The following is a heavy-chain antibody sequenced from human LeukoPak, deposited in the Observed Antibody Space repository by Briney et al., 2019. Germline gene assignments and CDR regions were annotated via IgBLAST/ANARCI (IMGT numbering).Heavy chain of an antibody. Sequence: SGPALVKPTQTLTLTCTFSGFSLSTTKMCVSWIRQPPGKALEWLGRIDWDDDKYYSTSLKTRLTISKDTSKNQVVLIMTNMDPVDTATYYCARMLAGPDYFDRWGQGTLVTVSS. D-gene: IGHD6-13*01. CDR3: ARMLAGPDYFDR. J-gene: IGHJ4*02. V-gene: IGHV2-70*11. CDR1: GFSLSTTKMC. CDR2: IDWDDDK.